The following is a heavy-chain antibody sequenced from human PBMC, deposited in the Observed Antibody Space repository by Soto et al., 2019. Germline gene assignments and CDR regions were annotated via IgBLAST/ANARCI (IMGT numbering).Heavy chain of an antibody. CDR1: GYSISTGFN. CDR3: ARDWGTGSYQLDS. CDR2: TYHSGST. V-gene: IGHV4-38-2*02. D-gene: IGHD2-2*01. Sequence: PSETLSLTCAVSGYSISTGFNWAWIRQPPGKGLEWIGSTYHSGSTYYNLSLKSRVTISSDASKNQISLKLSSVTAADTALYYCARDWGTGSYQLDSWGQGTLVTVSS. J-gene: IGHJ4*02.